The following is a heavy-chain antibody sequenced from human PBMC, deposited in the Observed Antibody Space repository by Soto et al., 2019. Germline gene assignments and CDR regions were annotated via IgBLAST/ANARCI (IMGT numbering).Heavy chain of an antibody. D-gene: IGHD1-26*01. V-gene: IGHV4-39*01. CDR1: GDSITSSSFY. J-gene: IGHJ4*02. CDR2: IFHTGAT. Sequence: SETLSLTCTVSGDSITSSSFYWGWVRQPPGKGLEWIGHIFHTGATYQNPTLKSRLRMSVDTSKNQFSLNLSSVTATDTAVYYCARRRIVPTTNFDYWGQGTLVTVSS. CDR3: ARRRIVPTTNFDY.